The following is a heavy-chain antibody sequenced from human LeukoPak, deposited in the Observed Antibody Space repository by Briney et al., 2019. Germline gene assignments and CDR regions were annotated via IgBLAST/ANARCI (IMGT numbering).Heavy chain of an antibody. D-gene: IGHD3-10*01. CDR3: AGRYGSGNLN. CDR1: GGSISSSYD. J-gene: IGHJ4*02. CDR2: IYYSGST. Sequence: SETLSLTCTVSGGSISSSYDWGWIRQPPGKGLEWIGSIYYSGSTYYNPSLKSRVTISVDTSKNQFSLKLSSVTAADTAVYYCAGRYGSGNLNWGQGTLVTVSS. V-gene: IGHV4-39*01.